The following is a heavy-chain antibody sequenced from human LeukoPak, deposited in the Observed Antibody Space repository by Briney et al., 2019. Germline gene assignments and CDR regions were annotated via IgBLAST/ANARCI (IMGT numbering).Heavy chain of an antibody. CDR1: GYTLTSYG. J-gene: IGHJ6*02. V-gene: IGHV1-18*01. CDR3: ARPLMKDYVYRGYYYGMDV. D-gene: IGHD4-17*01. Sequence: ASVRVSCKASGYTLTSYGISWVRQAPGQGLEWMGWISAYNGNTNYAQKLQGRVTMTTDTSTSTAYMELRSLRSDDTAVYYCARPLMKDYVYRGYYYGMDVWGQGTTVTVSS. CDR2: ISAYNGNT.